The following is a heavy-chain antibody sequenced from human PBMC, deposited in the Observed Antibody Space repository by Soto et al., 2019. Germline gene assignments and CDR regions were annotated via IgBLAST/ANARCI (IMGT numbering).Heavy chain of an antibody. CDR2: IYYSGST. V-gene: IGHV4-30-4*01. CDR1: GGSISSGDYY. D-gene: IGHD2-2*01. CDR3: ARVQRPGDIVLVPAAVWFDP. J-gene: IGHJ5*02. Sequence: SETLSLTCTVSGGSISSGDYYWSWIRKPPGKGLEWIGYIYYSGSTYYNPSLKSRVTISVDTSKNQFSLKLSSVTAADTAVYYCARVQRPGDIVLVPAAVWFDPWGQGTLVTVSS.